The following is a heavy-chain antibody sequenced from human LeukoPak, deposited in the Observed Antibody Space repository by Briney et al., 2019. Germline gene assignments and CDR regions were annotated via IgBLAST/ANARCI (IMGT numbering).Heavy chain of an antibody. CDR3: ASQKSVAVDP. CDR1: GYTFTDYY. Sequence: ASVKVSCKASGYTFTDYYMHWVRQAPGQGLEWMGWIDPNSGGTSYAQKFQGRVMMTSDTSISTAYMELSSLISDDTAIYYCASQKSVAVDPWGQGTLVTVSS. D-gene: IGHD6-19*01. V-gene: IGHV1-2*02. CDR2: IDPNSGGT. J-gene: IGHJ5*02.